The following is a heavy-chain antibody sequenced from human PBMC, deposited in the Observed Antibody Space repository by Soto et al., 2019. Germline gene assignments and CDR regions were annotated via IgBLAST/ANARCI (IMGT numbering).Heavy chain of an antibody. CDR1: GFSLKTGGAG. D-gene: IGHD4-17*01. Sequence: QITLKESGPTLMKPTQTLTLTCTFSGFSLKTGGAGVGWIRQPPGKALEWLALIYWNEDKRYSPSLKSRLTFTKDTSKNQVVLTMTNMDPVDTATYYCAHRGYGDYPRDNWFDPWGQGTLVTVSS. J-gene: IGHJ5*02. CDR2: IYWNEDK. V-gene: IGHV2-5*01. CDR3: AHRGYGDYPRDNWFDP.